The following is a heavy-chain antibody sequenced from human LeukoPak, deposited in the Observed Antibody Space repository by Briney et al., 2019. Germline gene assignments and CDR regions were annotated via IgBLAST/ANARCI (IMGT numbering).Heavy chain of an antibody. D-gene: IGHD1-26*01. J-gene: IGHJ4*02. CDR2: IYTSGST. V-gene: IGHV4-61*02. CDR1: GGSISSGSYY. CDR3: ARGEGRGPTDFDY. Sequence: SETLSLTCTVSGGSISSGSYYWSWIRQPAGKGLEWIGRIYTSGSTNYNPSLKSRVTISYTSKNQFSLKLNSVTAADTAVYYCARGEGRGPTDFDYWGQGILVTVSS.